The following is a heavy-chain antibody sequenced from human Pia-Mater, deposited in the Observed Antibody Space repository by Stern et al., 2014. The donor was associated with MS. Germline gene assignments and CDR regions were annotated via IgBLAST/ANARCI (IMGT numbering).Heavy chain of an antibody. Sequence: EVQLVESGGGLVQPGGSLRLSCAASGFSFSDFYMDRVRQAPGKGLEWVGRSRNKARSYTTDYAASVKGRFTISRDDSKNSLYLQMNSLKTEDTAVYYCSRDSSGDYWGPGTLVTVSS. CDR2: SRNKARSYTT. V-gene: IGHV3-72*01. CDR1: GFSFSDFY. CDR3: SRDSSGDY. J-gene: IGHJ4*02.